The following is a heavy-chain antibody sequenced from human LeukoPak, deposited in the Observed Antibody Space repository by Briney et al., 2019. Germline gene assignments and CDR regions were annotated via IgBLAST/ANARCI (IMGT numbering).Heavy chain of an antibody. V-gene: IGHV3-11*04. CDR3: ARDLGITTAHLDY. D-gene: IGHD4-11*01. J-gene: IGHJ4*02. CDR2: ISSSGSTI. Sequence: PGGSLRLSCAASGFTFSDYYMSWIRQAPGKGLEWVSYISSSGSTIYYADSVKGRFTISRDNAKNTLFLQVNTLRAEDTAVYYCARDLGITTAHLDYWGQGTLVTASS. CDR1: GFTFSDYY.